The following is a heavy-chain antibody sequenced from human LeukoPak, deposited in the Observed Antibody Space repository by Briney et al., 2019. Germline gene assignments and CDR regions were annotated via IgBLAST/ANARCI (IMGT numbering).Heavy chain of an antibody. CDR2: IYYSGST. V-gene: IGHV4-39*07. CDR3: ARSIAARFDP. J-gene: IGHJ5*02. Sequence: SETLSLTCTVSGGSISSSSYYWGWIRQPPGKWLEWIGSIYYSGSTYYNPSLKSRVTISVDTSKNQFSLKLRSVTAADTAVYYCARSIAARFDPWGQGTLVTVSS. D-gene: IGHD6-6*01. CDR1: GGSISSSSYY.